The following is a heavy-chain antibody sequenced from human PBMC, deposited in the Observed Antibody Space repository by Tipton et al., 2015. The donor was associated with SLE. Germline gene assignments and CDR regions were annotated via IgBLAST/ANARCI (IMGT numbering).Heavy chain of an antibody. CDR1: NYSLTNDYY. J-gene: IGHJ6*03. Sequence: LRLSCSVSNYSLTNDYYWGWVRQPPGKGLEWIGSFHQSGTTFYTPSLKSRVTLLLDMSNNEFSLKLLSVTAADTAVYYCARSLSLSLFGVTIPGAMDVWGKGTTVIVSS. V-gene: IGHV4-38-2*01. D-gene: IGHD3-3*02. CDR2: FHQSGTT. CDR3: ARSLSLSLFGVTIPGAMDV.